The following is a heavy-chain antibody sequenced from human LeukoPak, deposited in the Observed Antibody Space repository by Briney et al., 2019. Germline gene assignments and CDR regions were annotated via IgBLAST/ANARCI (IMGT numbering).Heavy chain of an antibody. D-gene: IGHD4-17*01. CDR2: IYSGGST. J-gene: IGHJ4*02. CDR3: ARITVTTLSFDY. CDR1: GFTVSSNY. V-gene: IGHV3-53*01. Sequence: PGGSLRLSCAASGFTVSSNYMSWVRQAPGKGLEWVSVIYSGGSTYYADSVKGRFTISRDNSKNTLYLQMNSLRAEDTAVYYCARITVTTLSFDYWGQGTLVTVSS.